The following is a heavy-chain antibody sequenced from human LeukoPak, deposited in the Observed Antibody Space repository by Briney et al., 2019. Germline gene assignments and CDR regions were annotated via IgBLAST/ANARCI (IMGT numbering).Heavy chain of an antibody. Sequence: PGRSLRLSCAASGFTFSSYGMHWVRQAPGKGLEWVAVISYDGSNKYYADSVKGRFTISRDNSKNTLYLQMNSLRAEDTAVYYCARDFGSYGYCLDYWGQGTLVTVSS. D-gene: IGHD5-18*01. J-gene: IGHJ4*02. CDR2: ISYDGSNK. CDR3: ARDFGSYGYCLDY. V-gene: IGHV3-30*03. CDR1: GFTFSSYG.